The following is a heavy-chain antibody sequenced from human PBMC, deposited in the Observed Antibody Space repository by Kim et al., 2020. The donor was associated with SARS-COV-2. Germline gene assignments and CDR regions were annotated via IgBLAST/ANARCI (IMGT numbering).Heavy chain of an antibody. D-gene: IGHD3-22*01. Sequence: PSLYSRVTISVDTSKNQFSLKLSTVTAADTAVYYCARDRPDDSSAPLFDYWGQGTLVPVSS. V-gene: IGHV4-59*01. J-gene: IGHJ4*02. CDR3: ARDRPDDSSAPLFDY.